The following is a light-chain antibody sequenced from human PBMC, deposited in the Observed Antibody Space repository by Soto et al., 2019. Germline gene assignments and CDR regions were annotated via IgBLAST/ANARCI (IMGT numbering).Light chain of an antibody. CDR1: QSVSSY. CDR3: QHRGKLT. J-gene: IGKJ4*01. V-gene: IGKV3-11*01. Sequence: EIVFTPSPATPSLSPGESATLSCRASQSVSSYLAWYQQKPGQAPRLLIYDASNRATGIPARLSGSGSGTDLTLTISSIEPEDFAVYYCQHRGKLTVGGGPQGEIK. CDR2: DAS.